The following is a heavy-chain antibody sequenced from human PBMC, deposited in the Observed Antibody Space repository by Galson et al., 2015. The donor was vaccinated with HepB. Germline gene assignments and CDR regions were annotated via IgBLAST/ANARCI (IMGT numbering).Heavy chain of an antibody. CDR3: ARDYLAVVTAINFDY. J-gene: IGHJ4*02. Sequence: SLRLSCAASGFTFSSYSMNWVRQAPGKGLEWVSYISSGSSTIYYADSVKGRFTISRDNAKNSLYLQMNSLRDEDTAVYYCARDYLAVVTAINFDYWGQGTLVTVSS. V-gene: IGHV3-48*02. D-gene: IGHD2-21*02. CDR2: ISSGSSTI. CDR1: GFTFSSYS.